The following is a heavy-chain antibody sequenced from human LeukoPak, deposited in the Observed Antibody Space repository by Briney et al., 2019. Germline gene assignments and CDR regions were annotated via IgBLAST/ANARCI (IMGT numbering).Heavy chain of an antibody. CDR1: GVSISSSSYY. CDR3: ARATGIVGATGVDV. J-gene: IGHJ6*04. V-gene: IGHV4-39*07. D-gene: IGHD1-26*01. CDR2: IYYSGST. Sequence: PSETLSLTCTFSGVSISSSSYYWGWIRQSPGKGLEWIGNIYYSGSTYYNPSLKSRVTISVDTSKNQFSLKLSSVTAADTAVYYCARATGIVGATGVDVWGKGTTVTVSS.